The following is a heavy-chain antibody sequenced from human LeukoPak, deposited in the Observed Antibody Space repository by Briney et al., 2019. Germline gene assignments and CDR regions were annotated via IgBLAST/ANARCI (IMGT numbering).Heavy chain of an antibody. J-gene: IGHJ4*02. D-gene: IGHD6-19*01. CDR2: INPNSGGT. CDR3: ARGLSSGGEGGYFDY. CDR1: GYTFTGYY. V-gene: IGHV1-2*06. Sequence: ASVKVSCKASGYTFTGYYMHWVRQAPGQGLEWMGRINPNSGGTNHAQKFQGRVTMTRDTSISTAYMELSRLRSDDTAVYYCARGLSSGGEGGYFDYWGQGTLVTVSS.